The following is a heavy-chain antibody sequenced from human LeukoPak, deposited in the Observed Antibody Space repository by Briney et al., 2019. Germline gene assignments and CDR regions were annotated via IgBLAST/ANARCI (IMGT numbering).Heavy chain of an antibody. V-gene: IGHV1-2*02. CDR3: ARDPGLYYYDSSGFPY. CDR2: INPNSGGT. CDR1: VYTFTGYY. J-gene: IGHJ4*02. Sequence: ASVKVSCKASVYTFTGYYMHWVRQAPGQGLEWMGWINPNSGGTNYAQKFQGRVTMTRDTSISTAYMELSRLRSDDTAVYYCARDPGLYYYDSSGFPYWGQGTLVTVSS. D-gene: IGHD3-22*01.